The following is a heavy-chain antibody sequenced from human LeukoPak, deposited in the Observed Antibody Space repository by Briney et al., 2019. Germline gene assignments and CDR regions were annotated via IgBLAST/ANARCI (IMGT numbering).Heavy chain of an antibody. D-gene: IGHD6-13*01. Sequence: SETLSLTCTVSGGSISSSSYYWGWIRQPPGKGLEWIGSIYYSGSTYYNPSLKSRVTISVDTSKNQFSLKLSSVTAADTAVYYCARGKRYSSSWYTPSGISGPTRPYFDYWGQGTLVTVSS. CDR2: IYYSGST. CDR3: ARGKRYSSSWYTPSGISGPTRPYFDY. CDR1: GGSISSSSYY. J-gene: IGHJ4*02. V-gene: IGHV4-39*07.